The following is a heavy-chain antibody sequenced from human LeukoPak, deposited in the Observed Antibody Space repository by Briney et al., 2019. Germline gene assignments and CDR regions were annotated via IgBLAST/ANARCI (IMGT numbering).Heavy chain of an antibody. D-gene: IGHD3-22*01. Sequence: SETLSLTCTVSGGSISSYYWSWIRQPPGKGLEWIGYIYYSGSTNYNPSLKSRVTISVDTSKNQFSLKLSSVTAADTAVYYCARDFEEYYYDSSGSRGFDYWGQGTLVTVSS. CDR3: ARDFEEYYYDSSGSRGFDY. CDR2: IYYSGST. J-gene: IGHJ4*02. V-gene: IGHV4-59*01. CDR1: GGSISSYY.